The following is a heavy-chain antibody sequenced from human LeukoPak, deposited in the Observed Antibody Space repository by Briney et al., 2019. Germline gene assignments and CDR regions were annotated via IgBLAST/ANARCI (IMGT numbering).Heavy chain of an antibody. J-gene: IGHJ4*02. V-gene: IGHV4-59*12. CDR1: GGSISSYY. CDR3: ARGHDCTNGVCYTPHFDY. D-gene: IGHD2-8*01. CDR2: IYYSGST. Sequence: SETLSLTCTVSGGSISSYYWSWIRQPPGKGLEWIGYIYYSGSTNYNPSLKSRVTISVDTPKNQFSLKLSSVTAADTAVYYCARGHDCTNGVCYTPHFDYWGQGTLVTVSS.